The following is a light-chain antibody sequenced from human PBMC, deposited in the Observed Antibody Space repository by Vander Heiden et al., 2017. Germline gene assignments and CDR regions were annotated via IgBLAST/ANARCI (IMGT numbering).Light chain of an antibody. Sequence: DIQMTQSPSNLSASVGDGVTITCRASQSISSWLAWYQQKPGKAPKRLIYKASSLESGVPSRFSGSGSGTEFTLTISSLQPDDFATYYCQQYNSYSWTFGQGTKVEIK. CDR1: QSISSW. CDR2: KAS. CDR3: QQYNSYSWT. J-gene: IGKJ1*01. V-gene: IGKV1-5*03.